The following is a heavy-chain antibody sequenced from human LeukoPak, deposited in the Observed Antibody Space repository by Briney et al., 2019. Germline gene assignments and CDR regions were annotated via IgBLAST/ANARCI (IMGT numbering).Heavy chain of an antibody. V-gene: IGHV4-61*02. CDR3: AREPPLDLSLPGYGGKGDAFDI. CDR1: GGSISSGSYY. D-gene: IGHD4-23*01. J-gene: IGHJ3*02. Sequence: SETPSLTCTVSGGSISSGSYYWSWIRQPAGKGLEWIGRIYTSGSTNYNPSLKSRVTISVDKSKNQFSLKLSSVTAADTAVYYCAREPPLDLSLPGYGGKGDAFDIWGQGTMVTVSS. CDR2: IYTSGST.